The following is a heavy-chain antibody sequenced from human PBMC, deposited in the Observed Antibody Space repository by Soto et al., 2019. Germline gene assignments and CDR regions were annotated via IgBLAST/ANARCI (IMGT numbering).Heavy chain of an antibody. V-gene: IGHV4-30-4*01. J-gene: IGHJ4*02. CDR2: IYYSGST. D-gene: IGHD1-26*01. CDR3: AREFRYRENYVPAY. Sequence: QVQLQESGPGLVKPSQTLSLTCTVSGGSISSGDYYWSWIRQPPGKGMEWIGNIYYSGSTHYNPSLMSRVTLSIDTSKNQCSLSLSSVTAADSAVYSCAREFRYRENYVPAYWGQGTLVTVSS. CDR1: GGSISSGDYY.